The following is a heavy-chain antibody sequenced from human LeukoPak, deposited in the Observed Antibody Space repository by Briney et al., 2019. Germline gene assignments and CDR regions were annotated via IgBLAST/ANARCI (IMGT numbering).Heavy chain of an antibody. CDR1: GFTFSSYG. J-gene: IGHJ4*02. V-gene: IGHV3-30*02. CDR3: AKDVWSGYYTYFDY. Sequence: GGSLRLSCAASGFTFSSYGMHWVRQAPGKGLEWVAFIRYDGSNKYYADSVKGRFTISRDNSKNTLYLQMNSLRAEDTAVYYCAKDVWSGYYTYFDYWGRGTLVTVSS. CDR2: IRYDGSNK. D-gene: IGHD3-3*01.